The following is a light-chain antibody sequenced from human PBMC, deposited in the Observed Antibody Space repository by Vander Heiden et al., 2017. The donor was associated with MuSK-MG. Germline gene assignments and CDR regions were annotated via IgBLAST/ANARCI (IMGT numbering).Light chain of an antibody. CDR2: SAS. CDR1: QGISSY. J-gene: IGKJ5*01. CDR3: QQLNSYEVT. Sequence: DIQLTQSPSFVSASVGDRVTITCRASQGISSYLAWYQQKPGKAPTLLIYSASTLQSAVPSRFSGSASGTEFTLTIISLQPEHFATYYSQQLNSYEVTFGQGTRLEIK. V-gene: IGKV1-9*01.